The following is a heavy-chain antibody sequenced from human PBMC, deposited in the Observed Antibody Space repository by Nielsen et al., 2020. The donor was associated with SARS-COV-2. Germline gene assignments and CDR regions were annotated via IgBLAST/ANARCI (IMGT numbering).Heavy chain of an antibody. D-gene: IGHD1-26*01. V-gene: IGHV4-30-4*02. Sequence: SETLSLTCTVSGGSISSADHYWSWIRQPPGKGLEWIGHIYYSGSTYNNPSLKSRVTISVDTSKNQFSLKLSSVTAADTAVYYCARYRKIPASYYFDYWGQGTLVTVSS. CDR3: ARYRKIPASYYFDY. J-gene: IGHJ4*02. CDR1: GGSISSADHY. CDR2: IYYSGST.